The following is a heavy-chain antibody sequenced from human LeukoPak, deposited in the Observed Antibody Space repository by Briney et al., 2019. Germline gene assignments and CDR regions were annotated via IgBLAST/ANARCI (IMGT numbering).Heavy chain of an antibody. CDR3: AKILGESPRWFDP. V-gene: IGHV3-74*01. J-gene: IGHJ5*02. D-gene: IGHD3-10*01. Sequence: GGSLRLSCAASGFTLSRYWMHWVRQAPGKGLVSVAHMNSDGSSTNYADSVKGRFTISRDNAKNMLYLQMNSLRADDAAVYYCAKILGESPRWFDPWGQGTLVTVSS. CDR1: GFTLSRYW. CDR2: MNSDGSST.